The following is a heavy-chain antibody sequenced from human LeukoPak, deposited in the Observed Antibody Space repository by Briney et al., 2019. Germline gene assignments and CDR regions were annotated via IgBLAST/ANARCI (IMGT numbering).Heavy chain of an antibody. D-gene: IGHD2-15*01. CDR2: IYYSGST. Sequence: SETLSLTCTVSGGSISSGGYYWSWIRQHPGKGLEWIGYIYYSGSTYYNPSLKSRVTISVDTSKNQFSLKLSSVTAADTAVYYCARGPYCSGGSCYQGDFDYWGQGTLVTVSS. CDR3: ARGPYCSGGSCYQGDFDY. CDR1: GGSISSGGYY. J-gene: IGHJ4*02. V-gene: IGHV4-31*03.